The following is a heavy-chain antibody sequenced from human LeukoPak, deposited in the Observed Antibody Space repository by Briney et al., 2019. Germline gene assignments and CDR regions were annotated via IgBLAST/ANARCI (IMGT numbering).Heavy chain of an antibody. CDR2: FDPEDGET. Sequence: GASVKVSCKVSGYTLTELSMHWVRQAPGKGLEWMGGFDPEDGETIYAQKFQGRVTMTEDTSTDTAYMELSSLRSEYTAVYYCATVRYFDWLRRDYGMDVWGQGTTVTVPS. D-gene: IGHD3-9*01. CDR1: GYTLTELS. J-gene: IGHJ6*02. CDR3: ATVRYFDWLRRDYGMDV. V-gene: IGHV1-24*01.